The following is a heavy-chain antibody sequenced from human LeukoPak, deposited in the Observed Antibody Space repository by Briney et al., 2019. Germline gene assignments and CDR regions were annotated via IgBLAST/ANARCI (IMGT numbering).Heavy chain of an antibody. CDR2: INHSGST. D-gene: IGHD2-2*01. CDR1: GGSFSGYY. Sequence: SETLSLTCAVYGGSFSGYYWSWIRQPPGKGLEWIGEINHSGSTNYNPSLKSRVTISVDTSKNQFSLKLSSVTAADTAVYYCARGRYCSSTSCYASGPITGWGQGTLVTVSS. V-gene: IGHV4-34*01. J-gene: IGHJ4*02. CDR3: ARGRYCSSTSCYASGPITG.